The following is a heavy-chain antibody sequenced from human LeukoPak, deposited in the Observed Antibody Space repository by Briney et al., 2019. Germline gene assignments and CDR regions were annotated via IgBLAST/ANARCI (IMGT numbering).Heavy chain of an antibody. J-gene: IGHJ3*02. Sequence: GASVKVSCKASGYTFTGYYMHWVRQAPGQGLEWMGWINPNSGGTNYAQKFQGRVTMTRDTSISTAYMELSRLRSDDTAVYYCARGGAWSSSWLDAFDIWGQGTMVTVSS. CDR3: ARGGAWSSSWLDAFDI. D-gene: IGHD6-13*01. CDR2: INPNSGGT. CDR1: GYTFTGYY. V-gene: IGHV1-2*02.